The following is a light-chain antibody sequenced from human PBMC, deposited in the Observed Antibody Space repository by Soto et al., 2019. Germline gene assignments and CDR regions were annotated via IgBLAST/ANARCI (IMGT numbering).Light chain of an antibody. Sequence: QSVLTQPASVSGSPGQSITISCTGTSSDVGGYNHVSWYQQHPGEAPKLMIYDVSSRPSGVSNRFSGSKAADTASLTISGRQAEDEADYYCSSFASTDTPMVFGGGTKVTVL. J-gene: IGLJ2*01. CDR2: DVS. V-gene: IGLV2-14*03. CDR1: SSDVGGYNH. CDR3: SSFASTDTPMV.